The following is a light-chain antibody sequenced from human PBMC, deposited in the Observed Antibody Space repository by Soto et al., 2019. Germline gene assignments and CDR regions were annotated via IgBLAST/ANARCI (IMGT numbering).Light chain of an antibody. CDR3: QSYDSSLSGSKV. V-gene: IGLV1-40*01. CDR2: GNN. Sequence: QSVLTQPPSVSGAPGQRVTISCTGSSSNIGAGYDVHWYQQLPGTAPKLLIYGNNNRPSGIPDRFSGSKSGTSASLAITGLEAEDEADYYGQSYDSSLSGSKVFGTGTKLTVL. CDR1: SSNIGAGYD. J-gene: IGLJ1*01.